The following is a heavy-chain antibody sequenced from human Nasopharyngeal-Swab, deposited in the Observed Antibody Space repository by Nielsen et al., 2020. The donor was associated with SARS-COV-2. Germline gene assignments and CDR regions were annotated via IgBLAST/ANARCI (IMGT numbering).Heavy chain of an antibody. Sequence: ASVKVSCKASGYTFTSYAMHWVRQAPGQRLEWMGWINAGNGNTKYSQKFQGRVTITRDTSASTAYMELSSLRSEDTAVHYCARSSSPAAFDIWGQGTMVTVSS. CDR1: GYTFTSYA. CDR2: INAGNGNT. J-gene: IGHJ3*02. V-gene: IGHV1-3*01. CDR3: ARSSSPAAFDI.